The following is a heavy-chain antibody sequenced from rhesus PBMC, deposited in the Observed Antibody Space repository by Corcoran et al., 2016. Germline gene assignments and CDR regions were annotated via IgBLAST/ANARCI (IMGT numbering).Heavy chain of an antibody. CDR3: VRSPYFNNYKRFDV. Sequence: QVQLQESGPGLVKPSETLSLTCAVSGVAISSFRWSWVRQPPGRGLEWIGELDGNSGSTSYAPSLKSRVTISKDTSKDQLSLRLNSMTAADTAVYYCVRSPYFNNYKRFDVWGPGVLVTVSS. CDR1: GVAISSFR. V-gene: IGHV4-80*01. J-gene: IGHJ5-1*01. D-gene: IGHD2-2*01. CDR2: LDGNSGST.